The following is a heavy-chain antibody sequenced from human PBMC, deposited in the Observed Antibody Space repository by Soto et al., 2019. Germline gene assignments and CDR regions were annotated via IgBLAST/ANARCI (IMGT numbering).Heavy chain of an antibody. CDR2: IYYSGST. Sequence: PSETLSLTYTVSGGSISSSSYYWGWIRQPPGKGLEWIGSIYYSGSTYYNPSLKSRVTISVDTSKNQFSLKLSSVTAADTAVYYCARQRDGYNSFDYWGQGTLVTVSS. J-gene: IGHJ4*02. D-gene: IGHD5-12*01. CDR3: ARQRDGYNSFDY. CDR1: GGSISSSSYY. V-gene: IGHV4-39*01.